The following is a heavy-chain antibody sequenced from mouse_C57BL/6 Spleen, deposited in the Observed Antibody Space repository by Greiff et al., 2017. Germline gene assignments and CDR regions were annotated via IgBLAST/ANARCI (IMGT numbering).Heavy chain of an antibody. CDR3: ARQLRPSFDY. V-gene: IGHV5-4*03. CDR2: ISDGGSYT. CDR1: GFTFSSYA. Sequence: VKVVESGGGLVKPGGSLKLSCAASGFTFSSYAMSWVRQTPEKRLEWVATISDGGSYTYYPDNVQVRFTLARDNAKKTLYLQSSHLKAEYTSMYYCARQLRPSFDYWGQGTTLTASS. D-gene: IGHD3-2*02. J-gene: IGHJ2*01.